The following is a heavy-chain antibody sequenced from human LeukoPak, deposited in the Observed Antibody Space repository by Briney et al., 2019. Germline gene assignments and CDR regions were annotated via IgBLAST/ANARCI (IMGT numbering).Heavy chain of an antibody. V-gene: IGHV7-4-1*02. Sequence: ASVKVSCKASGYTFTHYPVNWVRQAPGQGPEWMGWINTETGNPAYAQGFAGRFVFSLDTSVRTAYLQIRGLKAEDTAVYYCARDGADSGYDWGQGTLVTVSS. CDR2: INTETGNP. D-gene: IGHD5-12*01. CDR3: ARDGADSGYD. CDR1: GYTFTHYP. J-gene: IGHJ4*02.